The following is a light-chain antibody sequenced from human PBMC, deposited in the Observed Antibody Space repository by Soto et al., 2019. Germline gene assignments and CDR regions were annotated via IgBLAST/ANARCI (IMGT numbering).Light chain of an antibody. CDR1: QSIGTW. Sequence: DIQMTQSPSTLSAPIGDRVTITCRASQSIGTWLAWYQQKPGTAPKLLIYDVSGLQGGVPSRFSGSGSGTEFTLTISRLQPDDLATYYCQEYYTYYRTFGQGTKVEFK. CDR3: QEYYTYYRT. CDR2: DVS. J-gene: IGKJ1*01. V-gene: IGKV1-5*01.